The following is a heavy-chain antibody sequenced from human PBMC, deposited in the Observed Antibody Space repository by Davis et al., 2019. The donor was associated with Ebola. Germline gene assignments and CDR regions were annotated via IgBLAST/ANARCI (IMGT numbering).Heavy chain of an antibody. J-gene: IGHJ3*02. CDR1: GGSISSSSYY. CDR2: IYYSGST. CDR3: ARYLGSWDAFDI. V-gene: IGHV4-39*01. Sequence: SETLSLTCTVSGGSISSSSYYWGWIRQPPGKGLEWIGSIYYSGSTYYNPSLKSRVTISVDTSKNQFSLKLSSVTAADTAVYYCARYLGSWDAFDIWGQGTLVSVSS. D-gene: IGHD2/OR15-2a*01.